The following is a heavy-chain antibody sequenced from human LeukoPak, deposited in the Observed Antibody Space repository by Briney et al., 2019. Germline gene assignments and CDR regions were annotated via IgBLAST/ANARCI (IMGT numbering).Heavy chain of an antibody. Sequence: PGGSLRLSCAASGFNFDDYAMHWVRQAPGRGLEWVSGISWNSDKIGYADSVKGRFTISRDNAKNSLYLQINSLRAEDTAVYYCARDSNWYPVDYWGQGTLVTVSS. CDR1: GFNFDDYA. CDR2: ISWNSDKI. CDR3: ARDSNWYPVDY. J-gene: IGHJ4*02. D-gene: IGHD6-13*01. V-gene: IGHV3-9*01.